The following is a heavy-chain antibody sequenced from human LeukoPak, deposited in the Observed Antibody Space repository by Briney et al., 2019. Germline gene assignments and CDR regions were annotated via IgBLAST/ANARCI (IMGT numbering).Heavy chain of an antibody. D-gene: IGHD6-6*01. V-gene: IGHV1-2*02. J-gene: IGHJ4*02. CDR1: GYTFTGYY. CDR2: INPNSGGT. CDR3: ARSSSGISLSGQLVPYFDY. Sequence: ASVKVSCKASGYTFTGYYMHWVRQAPGQGLEWMGWINPNSGGTNYAQKFQGRVTMTRDTSISTAYMELSRLRSDDTAVYYCARSSSGISLSGQLVPYFDYWGQGTLVTVSS.